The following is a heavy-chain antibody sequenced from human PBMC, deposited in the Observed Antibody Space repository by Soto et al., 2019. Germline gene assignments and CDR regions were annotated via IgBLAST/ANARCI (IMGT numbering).Heavy chain of an antibody. CDR2: IYYSGST. CDR1: GGSISSGGNY. CDR3: ARDPSVANYWYFDL. Sequence: QVQLQESGPGLVKPSQTLSLTCTVSGGSISSGGNYWSWIRQHPGKGLEWIGYIYYSGSTYYNPSLKRRVTISVDPSKNQFSVKVSSVTAADTAVYYCARDPSVANYWYFDLWGRGTLVTVSS. J-gene: IGHJ2*01. V-gene: IGHV4-31*03. D-gene: IGHD2-15*01.